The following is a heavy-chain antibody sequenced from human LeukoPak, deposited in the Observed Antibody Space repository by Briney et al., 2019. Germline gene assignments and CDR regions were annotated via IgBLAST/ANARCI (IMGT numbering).Heavy chain of an antibody. D-gene: IGHD1-7*01. CDR3: ARGSWITGTTSYYYHMDV. CDR1: GYTFINYD. CDR2: MNPNNGRT. V-gene: IGHV1-8*01. J-gene: IGHJ6*03. Sequence: ASVKVSCAASGYTFINYDINWVRQATGQGLEWMGWMNPNNGRTGYAQKFQGRVPMTRNSSISTAYMELNTLTSDDTAVYYCARGSWITGTTSYYYHMDVWGKGTTVTVSS.